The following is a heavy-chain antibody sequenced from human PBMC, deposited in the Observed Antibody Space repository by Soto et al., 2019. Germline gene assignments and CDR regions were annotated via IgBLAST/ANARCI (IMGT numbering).Heavy chain of an antibody. D-gene: IGHD4-17*01. CDR1: GFTFDDYA. CDR3: AKGPDVTLYGDYGWQDY. V-gene: IGHV3-9*01. J-gene: IGHJ4*02. Sequence: EVQLVESGGGLVQPGRSLRLSCAASGFTFDDYAMHWVRQDTGKGLEWVSGISWNSGSIGYADSVKGRFTISRDNAKNPLYLQMNSLRAEDTALYYCAKGPDVTLYGDYGWQDYWGQGTLVTVSS. CDR2: ISWNSGSI.